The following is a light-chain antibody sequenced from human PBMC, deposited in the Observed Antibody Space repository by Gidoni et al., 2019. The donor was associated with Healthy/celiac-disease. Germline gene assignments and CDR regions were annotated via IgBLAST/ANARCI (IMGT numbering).Light chain of an antibody. J-gene: IGKJ4*01. CDR3: QQYNNWHPLT. CDR1: QSGSSN. CDR2: GAS. V-gene: IGKV3-15*01. Sequence: ELVMPQSPATLSVSPGERATLSCRSRQSGSSNLAWYQQKPGQAPRLLIYGASTRATGSPARFSGSGAGTEFTITISSLQSEDFAVYYCQQYNNWHPLTFGGGTKVEIK.